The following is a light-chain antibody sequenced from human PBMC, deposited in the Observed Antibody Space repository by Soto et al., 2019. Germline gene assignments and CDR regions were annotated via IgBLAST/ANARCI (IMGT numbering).Light chain of an antibody. CDR1: QTINNN. J-gene: IGKJ1*01. CDR2: GAS. Sequence: EIVLTQAPATLSVSAGERATLSCRASQTINNNVAWYQLKDGQVPRLVIYGASTRATGIPARFSGSGSGTEFTLTISSLQSEDFAVYYCQQYNNWWTFGQGTKVDIK. V-gene: IGKV3-15*01. CDR3: QQYNNWWT.